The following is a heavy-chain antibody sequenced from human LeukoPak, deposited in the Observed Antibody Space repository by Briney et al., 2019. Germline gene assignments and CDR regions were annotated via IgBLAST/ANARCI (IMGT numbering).Heavy chain of an antibody. CDR3: AKEGGIAAAFVGILVGFDY. V-gene: IGHV3-23*01. CDR1: GFTFSSYA. Sequence: GGSLRLSCAASGFTFSSYAMSWVRQAPGKGLEWVSAISGSGGSTYYADSVKGRFTISRDNSKNTLYLQMNSLRAEDTAIYYCAKEGGIAAAFVGILVGFDYWGQGTLVTVSS. CDR2: ISGSGGST. J-gene: IGHJ4*02. D-gene: IGHD6-13*01.